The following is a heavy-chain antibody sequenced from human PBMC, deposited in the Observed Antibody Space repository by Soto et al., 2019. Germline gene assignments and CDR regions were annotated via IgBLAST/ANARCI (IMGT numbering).Heavy chain of an antibody. Sequence: QVQLQESGPGLVKPSETLSLTCTVSGGSISSYYWSWIRQPPGKGLEWIGYIYYSGSTNYNPSLKSRVTISVVTSKNQLSLKLSSVTAADTAVYYCARVGDTDAFDIWGQGTMVTVSS. CDR3: ARVGDTDAFDI. CDR1: GGSISSYY. D-gene: IGHD2-21*02. V-gene: IGHV4-59*01. J-gene: IGHJ3*02. CDR2: IYYSGST.